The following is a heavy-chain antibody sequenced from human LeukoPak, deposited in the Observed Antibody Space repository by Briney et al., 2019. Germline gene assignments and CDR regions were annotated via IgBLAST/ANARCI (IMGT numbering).Heavy chain of an antibody. D-gene: IGHD1-26*01. V-gene: IGHV1-46*02. CDR3: ARPDIVGATNPYYYGMDV. CDR1: GHTFNIFC. Sequence: ASVEASYLASGHTFNIFCIHWVRQAPGQRLEWMGIINPSGGTTSYAQKFQGRVTMSRDTSTSTVYMELSSLRSEDTAVYYCARPDIVGATNPYYYGMDVWGQGTTVTVSS. J-gene: IGHJ6*02. CDR2: INPSGGTT.